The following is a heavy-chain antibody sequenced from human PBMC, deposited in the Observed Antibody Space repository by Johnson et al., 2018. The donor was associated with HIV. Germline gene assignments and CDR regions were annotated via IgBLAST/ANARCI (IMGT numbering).Heavy chain of an antibody. CDR2: ISWNSGSI. J-gene: IGHJ3*02. CDR1: GFTFDDYA. D-gene: IGHD5-18*01. V-gene: IGHV3-9*01. CDR3: ARDGRDMVTRGAFDI. Sequence: VQLVESGGGLVQPGRSLRLSCAASGFTFDDYAMHWVRQAPGKGLEWVSGISWNSGSIGYADSVKGRFTISRDNVQNSLSLQMNSLRPEDTAVYYCARDGRDMVTRGAFDIWGQGTVVTVSS.